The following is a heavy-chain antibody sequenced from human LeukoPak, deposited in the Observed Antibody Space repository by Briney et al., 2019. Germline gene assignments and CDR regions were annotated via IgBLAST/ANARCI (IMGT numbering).Heavy chain of an antibody. CDR2: IYHSGST. Sequence: MPSETLSLTCTLSGVSISTYYWSWIRQPPGKGLEWIGYIYHSGSTNYNPSLRSRVTISVDTSKNQFSLKLSSVTAAETAVYYCARGGGYASPIGYWGQGALVTVSS. CDR1: GVSISTYY. J-gene: IGHJ4*02. CDR3: ARGGGYASPIGY. D-gene: IGHD5-18*01. V-gene: IGHV4-59*01.